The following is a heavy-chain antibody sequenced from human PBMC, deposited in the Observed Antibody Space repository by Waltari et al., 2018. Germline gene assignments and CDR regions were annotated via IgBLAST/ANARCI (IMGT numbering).Heavy chain of an antibody. CDR1: GGSISSERYY. J-gene: IGHJ5*02. CDR2: ISYSGST. V-gene: IGHV4-39*01. D-gene: IGHD3-9*01. Sequence: QLQLQESGPGLVKPSETLSLTCTVSGGSISSERYYWGWIRQPPGKGLEWIGLISYSGSTYYNPSLKSRVTISVDTSKNQFSLKLSSVTAADTAVYYCARLSYHIVTGYGWFDPWGLGTLVTVSS. CDR3: ARLSYHIVTGYGWFDP.